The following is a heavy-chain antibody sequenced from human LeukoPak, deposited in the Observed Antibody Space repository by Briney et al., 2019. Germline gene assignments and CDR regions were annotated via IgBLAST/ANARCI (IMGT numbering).Heavy chain of an antibody. V-gene: IGHV3-30*03. Sequence: GGSLRLSCAASGFTFSSYGMHWVRQAPGKGLEWVAVISYDGSNKFYADSVKGRFTISRDNSKNTLYLQMNSLRPEDTAVYYCATGKLGVGATIDWGQGTLVIVSS. CDR2: ISYDGSNK. CDR1: GFTFSSYG. J-gene: IGHJ4*02. CDR3: ATGKLGVGATID. D-gene: IGHD1-26*01.